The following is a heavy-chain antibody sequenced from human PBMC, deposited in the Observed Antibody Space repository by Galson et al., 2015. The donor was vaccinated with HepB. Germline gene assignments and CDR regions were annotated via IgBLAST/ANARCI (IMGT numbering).Heavy chain of an antibody. V-gene: IGHV3-23*01. D-gene: IGHD2-8*01. Sequence: SLRLSCAASGFAFDSHAMSWVRQAPGRGLEWISGITGKGDSTFYADSVKGRFTVSKDNSNNMLSLTLSSVTAADTAVYYCARPLVLNGRFNPGVGPFHIWGHGAMVTVSA. J-gene: IGHJ3*02. CDR2: ITGKGDST. CDR3: ARPLVLNGRFNPGVGPFHI. CDR1: GFAFDSHA.